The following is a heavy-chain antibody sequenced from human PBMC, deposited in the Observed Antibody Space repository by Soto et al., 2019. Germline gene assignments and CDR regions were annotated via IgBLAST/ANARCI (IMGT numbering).Heavy chain of an antibody. Sequence: PGGSLRLSCAASGFTFSSYGMHWVRQAPGKGLEWVAVISYDGSNKYYADSVKGRFTISRDNSKNTLYLQMNSLRAEDTAVYYCAKEPDRSVDIVATRFPFDYWGQGTLVTVSS. J-gene: IGHJ4*02. CDR2: ISYDGSNK. CDR3: AKEPDRSVDIVATRFPFDY. CDR1: GFTFSSYG. V-gene: IGHV3-30*18. D-gene: IGHD5-12*01.